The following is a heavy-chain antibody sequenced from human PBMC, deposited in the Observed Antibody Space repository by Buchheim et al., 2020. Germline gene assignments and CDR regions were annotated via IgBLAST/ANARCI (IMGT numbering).Heavy chain of an antibody. CDR2: IRYDGSNK. CDR1: GFTFSSYG. D-gene: IGHD2-2*01. CDR3: AKDTLRYCSSTSCQTGFDY. Sequence: QVQLVESGGGVVQPGRSLRLSCAASGFTFSSYGMHWVRQAPGKGLEWVAFIRYDGSNKYYADSVKSRFTISRDNSKNTLYLKMNSLRAEDTAVYYCAKDTLRYCSSTSCQTGFDYWGQGTL. J-gene: IGHJ4*02. V-gene: IGHV3-30*02.